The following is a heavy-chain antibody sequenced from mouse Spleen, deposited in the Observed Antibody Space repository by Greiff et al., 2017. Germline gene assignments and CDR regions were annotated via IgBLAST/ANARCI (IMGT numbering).Heavy chain of an antibody. D-gene: IGHD3-3*01. CDR3: ARGGRGY. CDR1: GFTFNNTY. J-gene: IGHJ2*01. Sequence: VQLQQSGAELVRPGASVKLSCTASGFTFNNTYMHWVKQRPEKGLEWIGRIDPANGDTNYAQKFQGKATITADTSSNTAYRQLSSLTSEDTAIYYCARGGRGYWGQGTTLTVSS. CDR2: IDPANGDT. V-gene: IGHV14-3*01.